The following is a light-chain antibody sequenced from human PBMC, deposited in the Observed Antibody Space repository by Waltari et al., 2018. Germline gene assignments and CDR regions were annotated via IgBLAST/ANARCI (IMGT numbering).Light chain of an antibody. CDR3: ATWDDSLNGPV. V-gene: IGLV1-44*01. CDR1: TSDIGRNR. CDR2: ANN. J-gene: IGLJ2*01. Sequence: QSVLTQAPSASGTPGQTVTISCSGSTSDIGRNRVNWYQQLPGTAPKLLIYANNQRPSGVPDRFSGSKSGTSASLAIRGLQSDDEAAYYCATWDDSLNGPVFGGGTKLTVL.